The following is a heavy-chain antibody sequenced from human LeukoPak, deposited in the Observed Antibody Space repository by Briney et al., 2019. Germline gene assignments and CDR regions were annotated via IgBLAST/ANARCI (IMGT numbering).Heavy chain of an antibody. CDR1: VYTFTGYY. CDR2: INPNNGGT. D-gene: IGHD1-26*01. CDR3: ARALRSGSYYEVDY. V-gene: IGHV1-2*02. Sequence: ASVKVSCKAPVYTFTGYYIHWVRHAPGQGLEWMGWINPNNGGTNYAQKFQGRDTMTRDTSITTTYMDLSRLRSDDTAVYYCARALRSGSYYEVDYWGQGTLVTVSS. J-gene: IGHJ4*02.